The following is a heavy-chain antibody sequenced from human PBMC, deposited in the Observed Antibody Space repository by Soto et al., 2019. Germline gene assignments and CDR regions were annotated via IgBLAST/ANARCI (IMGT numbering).Heavy chain of an antibody. CDR2: INHSGST. J-gene: IGHJ6*02. D-gene: IGHD6-13*01. CDR1: GGSFSGYY. CDR3: ARFRRQQLVTLASGMDV. V-gene: IGHV4-34*01. Sequence: SETLSLTCAVYGGSFSGYYWRWIRQPPGKGLEWIGEINHSGSTNYNPSLKSRVTISVDTSKNQFSLKLSSVTAADTAVYYCARFRRQQLVTLASGMDVWGQGTTVTVSS.